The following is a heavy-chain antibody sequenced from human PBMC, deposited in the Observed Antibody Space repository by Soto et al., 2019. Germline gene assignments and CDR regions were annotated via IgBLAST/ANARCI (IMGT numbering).Heavy chain of an antibody. CDR3: AKVVTSSSKLRNWFAS. J-gene: IGHJ5*01. V-gene: IGHV3-23*01. Sequence: GGSLRLSCAASGFTFSSYAMSWVRQAPGKGLEWVSAISGSGGSTYYADSVKGRFTISRDNSKNTLYLQMNSLRAEDTAVYYCAKVVTSSSKLRNWFASWGQGSLVTVSS. D-gene: IGHD6-6*01. CDR2: ISGSGGST. CDR1: GFTFSSYA.